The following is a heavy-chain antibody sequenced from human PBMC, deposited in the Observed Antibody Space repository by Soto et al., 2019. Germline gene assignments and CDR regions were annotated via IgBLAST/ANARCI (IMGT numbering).Heavy chain of an antibody. CDR1: GFTFSSYS. CDR2: VSGDGVRT. Sequence: GGSLRLSCSASGFTFSSYSMHWVRQSPDKRLEYVSHVSGDGVRTYYADSVKGRFFISRDNSKNMLFLQMNSLRPDDSAVYYCVKSRGGSHYDFFDWGHGTLVTVYS. V-gene: IGHV3-64D*06. CDR3: VKSRGGSHYDFFD. D-gene: IGHD3-3*01. J-gene: IGHJ4*01.